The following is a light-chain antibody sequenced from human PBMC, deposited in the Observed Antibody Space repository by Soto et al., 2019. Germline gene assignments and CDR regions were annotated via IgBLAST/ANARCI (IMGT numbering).Light chain of an antibody. Sequence: QSALAQPRSVSGSPGQSVTISCTGTSGDVGDYNYVSWYQQHPGKAPKLMIFDVSKRPSGVPDRFSGSKSANTASLTISGLQAEDEADYYCCSYAGSYTYVFGTGTKLTVL. CDR3: CSYAGSYTYV. CDR1: SGDVGDYNY. J-gene: IGLJ1*01. CDR2: DVS. V-gene: IGLV2-11*01.